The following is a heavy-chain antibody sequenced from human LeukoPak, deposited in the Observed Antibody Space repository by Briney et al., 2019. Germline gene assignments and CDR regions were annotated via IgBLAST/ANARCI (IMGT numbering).Heavy chain of an antibody. J-gene: IGHJ5*02. Sequence: SETLSLTCTVSGGSISSYYWSWIRQPPGKGLEWVGYIYYSGSTNYNPSLKSRVTISVDTSKNQFSLKLSSVTAADTAVYYCARHQRVEYSSSLNWFDPWGQGTLVTVSS. CDR3: ARHQRVEYSSSLNWFDP. CDR1: GGSISSYY. D-gene: IGHD6-6*01. CDR2: IYYSGST. V-gene: IGHV4-59*08.